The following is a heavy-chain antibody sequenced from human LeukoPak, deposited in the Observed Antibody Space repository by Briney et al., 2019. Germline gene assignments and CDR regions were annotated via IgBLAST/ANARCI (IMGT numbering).Heavy chain of an antibody. CDR1: GYTFTSYG. J-gene: IGHJ3*02. Sequence: ASVKVSCKASGYTFTSYGISWVRRAPGQGLEWMGWISSYNGNTNYAQKLQGRVTMSTDTSTGTAYMELRSLRSDDTAVYYCARRVAVARRGAFDIWGQGTMVTVSS. D-gene: IGHD6-19*01. V-gene: IGHV1-18*01. CDR3: ARRVAVARRGAFDI. CDR2: ISSYNGNT.